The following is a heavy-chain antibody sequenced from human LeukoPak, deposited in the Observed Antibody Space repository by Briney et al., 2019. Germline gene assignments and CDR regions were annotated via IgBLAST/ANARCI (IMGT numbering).Heavy chain of an antibody. CDR1: GFTFSSYW. Sequence: GGSLRLSCAASGFTFSSYWMHWVRQAPGNGLVWVSRIHSDGRSTDYADSVKGRFTISRDNAKNSLYLQMNSLRAEDTAVYYCASLTEIEAGAVRYWGQGTLVTVSS. CDR3: ASLTEIEAGAVRY. V-gene: IGHV3-74*01. J-gene: IGHJ4*02. CDR2: IHSDGRST. D-gene: IGHD1-26*01.